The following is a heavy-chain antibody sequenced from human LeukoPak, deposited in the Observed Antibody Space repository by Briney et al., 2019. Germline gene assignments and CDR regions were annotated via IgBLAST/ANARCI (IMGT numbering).Heavy chain of an antibody. D-gene: IGHD3-22*01. Sequence: ASVTVSCKASGGTFNNYAISWVRQVPGHGLDWIGGTIPLFGTAHYAQKFQGRVMITADASTSTVYMELNSLTPDDTAVYYCARVWGQGSSGYYPFWGQGTLVTVSS. J-gene: IGHJ4*02. V-gene: IGHV1-69*13. CDR3: ARVWGQGSSGYYPF. CDR1: GGTFNNYA. CDR2: TIPLFGTA.